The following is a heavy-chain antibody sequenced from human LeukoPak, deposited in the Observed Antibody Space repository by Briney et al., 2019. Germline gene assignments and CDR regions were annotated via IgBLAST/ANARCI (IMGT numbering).Heavy chain of an antibody. V-gene: IGHV4-30-4*01. D-gene: IGHD2-2*01. CDR2: IYHSGTT. CDR1: GGSISSGDFY. Sequence: SETLSLTCTVSGGSISSGDFYWSWLRQPPGKGLEWIGYIYHSGTTYYNPSLKSRLTISVDTSKNQFSLNLSSVTAADTAVYYCARDVPAAWYFDLWGRGTLSLSPQ. CDR3: ARDVPAAWYFDL. J-gene: IGHJ2*01.